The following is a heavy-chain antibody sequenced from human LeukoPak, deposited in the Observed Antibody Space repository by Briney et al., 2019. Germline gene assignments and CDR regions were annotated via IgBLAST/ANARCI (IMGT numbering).Heavy chain of an antibody. Sequence: ASVKVSCKASGYRFNDKYLHWVRQAPGQGLEWMGSINPNSGGTNYAQKFQGRVTMTTDTSMSTAYMELSRLTSDDTAVYYCARAGGRSWFDPWGQGTLVTVSS. CDR1: GYRFNDKY. V-gene: IGHV1-2*02. J-gene: IGHJ5*02. CDR3: ARAGGRSWFDP. CDR2: INPNSGGT.